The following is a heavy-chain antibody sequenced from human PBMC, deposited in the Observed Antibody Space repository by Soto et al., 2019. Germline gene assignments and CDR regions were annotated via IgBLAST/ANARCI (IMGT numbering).Heavy chain of an antibody. V-gene: IGHV3-7*01. CDR2: VKFDGSEQ. CDR3: ATLTVTRPTWFDP. CDR1: GFMFSSYW. Sequence: EVHLVESGGGLVQPGGSPRLSCAASGFMFSSYWMHWVRQAPGKGLEWVANVKFDGSEQYYVDSVKGRFTISRDNAKSSVYLQMDSLRVEDTAVYYCATLTVTRPTWFDPWGQGTLVTVSS. D-gene: IGHD4-17*01. J-gene: IGHJ5*02.